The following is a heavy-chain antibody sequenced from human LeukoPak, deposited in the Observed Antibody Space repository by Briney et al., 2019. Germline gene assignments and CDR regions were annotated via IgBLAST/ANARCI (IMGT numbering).Heavy chain of an antibody. J-gene: IGHJ6*03. Sequence: SETLSLTCTVSGDSISNYYWSWVRQPAGKGLEWIGRIYASGSSNYNPSLKSRITMSVDTSKSQFSLELSSVTAADTAVYYCARCLNTYYYDNSGYSPEHYYMDVWGKGTTVIVSS. CDR3: ARCLNTYYYDNSGYSPEHYYMDV. CDR1: GDSISNYY. CDR2: IYASGSS. D-gene: IGHD3-22*01. V-gene: IGHV4-4*07.